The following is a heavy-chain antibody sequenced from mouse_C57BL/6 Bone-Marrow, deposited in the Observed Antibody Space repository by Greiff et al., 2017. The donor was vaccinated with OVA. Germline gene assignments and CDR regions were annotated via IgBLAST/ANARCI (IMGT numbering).Heavy chain of an antibody. Sequence: EVMLVASGGGLVKPGGSLKLSCAASGFTFSSYTMSWVRQTPEKRLEWVATISGGGGNTYYPDSVKGRFTIPRDNAKNTLYLQMSSLRSEDTALYYCARPDYDYDGGFADWGQGTLVTVSA. V-gene: IGHV5-9*01. CDR2: ISGGGGNT. D-gene: IGHD2-4*01. CDR1: GFTFSSYT. CDR3: ARPDYDYDGGFAD. J-gene: IGHJ3*01.